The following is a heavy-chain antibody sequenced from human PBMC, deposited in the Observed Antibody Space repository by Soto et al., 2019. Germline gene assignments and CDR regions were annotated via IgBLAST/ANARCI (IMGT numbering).Heavy chain of an antibody. CDR3: ARADLYYDFRSADDAFDI. CDR1: GFSFSIYG. V-gene: IGHV3-30*03. D-gene: IGHD3-3*01. J-gene: IGHJ3*02. CDR2: ISYDGRIE. Sequence: QVQLEESGGGVVQPGRSLRLSCVASGFSFSIYGMHWVRRAPGKGLEWVAVISYDGRIERYADSVKGRLAISRDNSKNTLYLQMNSRRDEDTAVYYCARADLYYDFRSADDAFDIWGQGTMVTVS.